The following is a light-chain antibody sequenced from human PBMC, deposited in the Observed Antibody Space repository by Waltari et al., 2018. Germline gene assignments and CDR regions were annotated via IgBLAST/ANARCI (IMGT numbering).Light chain of an antibody. CDR1: QSVLYSANNKNY. V-gene: IGKV4-1*01. Sequence: DIVMTQSPDSLAVSLGERATINCKSSQSVLYSANNKNYLAWYQQKSGQPPKLLIYWASTRASVVPDRFSGSGSGTDFTLTISNLQPEDVAVYYCQQYDASPLTFGGGTKVEI. J-gene: IGKJ4*01. CDR2: WAS. CDR3: QQYDASPLT.